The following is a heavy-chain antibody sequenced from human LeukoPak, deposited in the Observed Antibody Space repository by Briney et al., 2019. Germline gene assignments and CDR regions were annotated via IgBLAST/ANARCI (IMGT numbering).Heavy chain of an antibody. CDR2: ISGSSGNI. CDR3: ARDTAFSFDY. D-gene: IGHD2-21*02. CDR1: GDSISGSSYY. Sequence: ETLSLTCAVSGDSISGSSYYWGWLRQPPGKGLEWVSYISGSSGNIHYADSVKGRFTISRDNAKNSLYLQMNRLRAEDTAVYYCARDTAFSFDYWGQGNLVTVSS. V-gene: IGHV3-48*01. J-gene: IGHJ4*02.